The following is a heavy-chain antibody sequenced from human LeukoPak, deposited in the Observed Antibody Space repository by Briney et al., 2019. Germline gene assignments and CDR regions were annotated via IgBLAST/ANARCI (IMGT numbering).Heavy chain of an antibody. Sequence: PGGSLRLSCAASGFTFSDYYMSWIRQAPGKGLEWVSYISSSGSTIYYTDSVKGRFTISRDNAKNSLYLQMNSLRAEDTAVYYCARGQEYDFWSGYTHTHFDYWGQGTLVTVSS. CDR1: GFTFSDYY. CDR2: ISSSGSTI. D-gene: IGHD3-3*01. V-gene: IGHV3-11*01. J-gene: IGHJ4*02. CDR3: ARGQEYDFWSGYTHTHFDY.